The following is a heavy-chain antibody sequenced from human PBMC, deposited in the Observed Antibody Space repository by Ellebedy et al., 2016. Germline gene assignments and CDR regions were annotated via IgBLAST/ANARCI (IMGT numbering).Heavy chain of an antibody. D-gene: IGHD2-8*01. J-gene: IGHJ4*02. V-gene: IGHV1-8*01. CDR3: ATEPLGVDYYFTN. CDR2: MNPNSGNT. CDR1: GNTFTNYD. Sequence: ASVKVSCXASGNTFTNYDFNWVRQAAGQGLEWMGWMNPNSGNTGYAQKFQGRVTMTRDTSISTAYMELSSLSSEDSAVYFCATEPLGVDYYFTNWGQGSLVTVSS.